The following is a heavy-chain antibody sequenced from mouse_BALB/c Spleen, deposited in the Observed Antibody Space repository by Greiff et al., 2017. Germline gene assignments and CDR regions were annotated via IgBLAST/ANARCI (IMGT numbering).Heavy chain of an antibody. V-gene: IGHV6-6*02. CDR3: SFYYGYSWFAY. J-gene: IGHJ3*01. D-gene: IGHD2-2*01. CDR2: IRLKSDNYAT. CDR1: GFTFSSYW. Sequence: EVKLQESGGGLVQPGGSMKLSCVASGFTFSSYWMSWVRQSPEKGLEWVAEIRLKSDNYATHYAESVKGKFTISRDDSKSRLYLQMNSLRAEDTGIYYCSFYYGYSWFAYWGQGTLVTVSA.